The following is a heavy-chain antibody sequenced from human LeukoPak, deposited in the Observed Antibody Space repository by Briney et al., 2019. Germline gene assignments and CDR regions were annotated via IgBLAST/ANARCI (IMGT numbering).Heavy chain of an antibody. V-gene: IGHV4-59*01. CDR1: GGSISIYY. CDR2: IYNSGST. D-gene: IGHD1-26*01. Sequence: SETLSLTCTVSGGSISIYYWSWVRQPPGKGLEWIGYIYNSGSTIYNPSLKSRATISVDTSKNQFSLGLSSVAAVDTAVYYCVRDRELNYWGQGTLVTVSS. CDR3: VRDRELNY. J-gene: IGHJ4*02.